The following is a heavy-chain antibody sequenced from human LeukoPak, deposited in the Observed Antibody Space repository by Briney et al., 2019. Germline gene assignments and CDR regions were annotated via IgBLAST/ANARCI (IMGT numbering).Heavy chain of an antibody. Sequence: PSETLSLTCTVSGGSISSGGYYWSWIRQPPGKGLEWIGYIYHSGSTYYNPSLKSRDTISVDRSKNQFSLKLSSVTAADTAVYYCAREGPLKPYYYDSSGYYWGQGTLVTVSS. CDR2: IYHSGST. CDR1: GGSISSGGYY. V-gene: IGHV4-30-2*01. CDR3: AREGPLKPYYYDSSGYY. J-gene: IGHJ4*02. D-gene: IGHD3-22*01.